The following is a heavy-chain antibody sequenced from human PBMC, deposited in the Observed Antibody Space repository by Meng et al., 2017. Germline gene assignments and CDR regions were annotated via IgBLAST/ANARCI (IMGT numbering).Heavy chain of an antibody. Sequence: GESLKISCAASGFTFSSYSMNWVRQAPGKGLEWVSSISSSSSYIYYADSVKGRFTISRDNAKNSLYLQMNSLRAEDTAVYYCVRAPKQIVVVIRYYYYGMDVWGQGTTVTVSS. V-gene: IGHV3-21*01. CDR3: VRAPKQIVVVIRYYYYGMDV. J-gene: IGHJ6*02. D-gene: IGHD3-22*01. CDR2: ISSSSSYI. CDR1: GFTFSSYS.